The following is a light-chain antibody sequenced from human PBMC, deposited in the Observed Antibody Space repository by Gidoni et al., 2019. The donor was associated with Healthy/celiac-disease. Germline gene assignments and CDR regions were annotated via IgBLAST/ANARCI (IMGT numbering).Light chain of an antibody. CDR2: DAS. Sequence: EIVSTQPPATLSLSTGERATVSCSTSQGVSSYLAWCQQIPGQAPRLLIYDASNRAAGIPARFSGSGSGTEFTLTVSSLEPKDFSVSSCQQRSNWYTFGQGTKLEIK. CDR3: QQRSNWYT. J-gene: IGKJ2*01. V-gene: IGKV3-11*01. CDR1: QGVSSY.